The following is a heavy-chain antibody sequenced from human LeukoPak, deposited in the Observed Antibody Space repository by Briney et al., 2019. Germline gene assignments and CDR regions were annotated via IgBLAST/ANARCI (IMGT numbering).Heavy chain of an antibody. D-gene: IGHD2-15*01. V-gene: IGHV3-30*02. J-gene: IGHJ4*02. Sequence: GGSLRLSCAASGSTFSTYGMHWVRQAPGKGLEWVAFIRFDGTNQYYADSVKGRFTISRDNAKNSLFLQMNSLRAEDTAMYYCASCLGVVVNDYWGQGTLVTVSS. CDR3: ASCLGVVVNDY. CDR2: IRFDGTNQ. CDR1: GSTFSTYG.